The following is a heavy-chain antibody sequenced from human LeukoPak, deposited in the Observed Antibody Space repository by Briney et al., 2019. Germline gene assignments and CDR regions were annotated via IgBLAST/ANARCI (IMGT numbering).Heavy chain of an antibody. V-gene: IGHV1-18*01. J-gene: IGHJ6*02. D-gene: IGHD2-2*01. CDR2: ISAYNGNT. Sequence: ASVKVSCKASGYTFTSYGISWVRQAPGQGLEWMGWISAYNGNTNYAQKLQGRVTMTTDTSTSTAYVELRSLRSDDTAVYYCARDVVVVPAAKSYYYHYYGMDVWGQGTTVTVSS. CDR3: ARDVVVVPAAKSYYYHYYGMDV. CDR1: GYTFTSYG.